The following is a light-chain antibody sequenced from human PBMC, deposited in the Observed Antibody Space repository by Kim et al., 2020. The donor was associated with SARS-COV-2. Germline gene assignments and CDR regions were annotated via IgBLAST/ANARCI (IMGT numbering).Light chain of an antibody. CDR2: RDN. Sequence: SVSLGQTASITCGGDKFGDKNVCWYQQRPGQAPVLVIYRDNKRPSGIPERFSGSNSGNTATLTISRAQDVDEADYYCQVWDSSTGVFGGGTQLTVL. CDR3: QVWDSSTGV. J-gene: IGLJ3*02. CDR1: KFGDKN. V-gene: IGLV3-9*01.